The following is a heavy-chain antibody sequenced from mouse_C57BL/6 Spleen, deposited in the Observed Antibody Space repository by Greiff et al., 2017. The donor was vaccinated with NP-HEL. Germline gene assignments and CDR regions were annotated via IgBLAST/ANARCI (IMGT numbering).Heavy chain of an antibody. D-gene: IGHD2-3*01. CDR3: ARTLYDFWYFDV. Sequence: QVQLQQPGAELVRPGSSVKLSCKASGYTFTSYWMDWVKQRPGQGLEWIGNIYPSDSETHYNQKFKDKATLTVDKSSSTAYMQLSSLTSEDSAVYYCARTLYDFWYFDVWGTGTTVTVSS. CDR1: GYTFTSYW. CDR2: IYPSDSET. J-gene: IGHJ1*03. V-gene: IGHV1-61*01.